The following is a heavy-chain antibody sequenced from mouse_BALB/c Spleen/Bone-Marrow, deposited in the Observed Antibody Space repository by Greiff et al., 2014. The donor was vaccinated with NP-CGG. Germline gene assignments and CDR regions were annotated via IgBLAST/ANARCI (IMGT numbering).Heavy chain of an antibody. CDR2: IYPGNVNT. CDR3: ARDTMDY. Sequence: QVQLQQSGPELVKPGASVRISCKASGYTFTSYYIHWVKQRPGQGLEWIGWIYPGNVNTKYNEKFKGKATLTADKSSGTAYMQLSSLTSEDSAVYFCARDTMDYWGQGTSVTVSS. J-gene: IGHJ4*01. V-gene: IGHV1S56*01. CDR1: GYTFTSYY.